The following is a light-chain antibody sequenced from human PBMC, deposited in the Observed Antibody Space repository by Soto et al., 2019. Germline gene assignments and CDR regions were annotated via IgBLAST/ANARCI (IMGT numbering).Light chain of an antibody. CDR3: QQYNSWPRT. CDR2: GAS. CDR1: QSDSSN. V-gene: IGKV3-15*01. J-gene: IGKJ1*01. Sequence: EIVMTQSPATLSVSPGERGTLSCRASQSDSSNLAWYQQKPGQAPRLLIYGASTRATGIPARFSGSGSGTEFTLTISSLQSEDFAVYYCQQYNSWPRTFGQGTKVEIK.